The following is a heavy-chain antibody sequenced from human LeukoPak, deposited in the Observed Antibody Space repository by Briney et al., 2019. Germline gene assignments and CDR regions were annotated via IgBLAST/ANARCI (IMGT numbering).Heavy chain of an antibody. D-gene: IGHD4/OR15-4a*01. J-gene: IGHJ4*02. CDR2: ISSNVSIT. V-gene: IGHV3-48*01. CDR1: GFTFSSYG. CDR3: ARRAGAYSHPYDY. Sequence: PGGSLRLSCAASGFTFSSYGMSRVRQAPGKGLEWVSYISSNVSITYYADSVKGRFTISRDNSKNTLYLQMNSLRAEDTAVYYCARRAGAYSHPYDYWGQGTLVTVSS.